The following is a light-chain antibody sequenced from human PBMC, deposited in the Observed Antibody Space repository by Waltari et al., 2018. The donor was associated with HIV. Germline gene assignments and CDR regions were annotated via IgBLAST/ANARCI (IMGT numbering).Light chain of an antibody. CDR2: DVS. CDR3: SSYTSSSTYV. Sequence: QSALTQPASVSGSPEQSITISCTGTTRDVGGYRYVPWYQQHPGKAPKLMFYDVSNRPSGVSNRFSGSKSGNTASLTISGLQAEDEADYYCSSYTSSSTYVFGTGTKVTVL. CDR1: TRDVGGYRY. V-gene: IGLV2-14*03. J-gene: IGLJ1*01.